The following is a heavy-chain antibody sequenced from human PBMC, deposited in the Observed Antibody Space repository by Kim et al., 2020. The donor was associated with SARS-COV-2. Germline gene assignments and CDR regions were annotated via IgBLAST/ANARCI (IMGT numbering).Heavy chain of an antibody. D-gene: IGHD4-17*01. J-gene: IGHJ2*01. Sequence: SETLSLTCTVSGGSISSYYWSWIRQPPGKGLEWIGYIYYSGSTNYNPSLKSRVTISVDTSKNQFSLKLSSVTAADTAVYYCARGRPADYGPFFFDLWGRGTLVTVSS. V-gene: IGHV4-59*01. CDR2: IYYSGST. CDR3: ARGRPADYGPFFFDL. CDR1: GGSISSYY.